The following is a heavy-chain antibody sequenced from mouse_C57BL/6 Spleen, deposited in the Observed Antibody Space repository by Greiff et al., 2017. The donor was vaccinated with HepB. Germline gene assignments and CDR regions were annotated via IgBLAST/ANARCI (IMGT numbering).Heavy chain of an antibody. V-gene: IGHV1-7*01. CDR2: INPSSGYT. Sequence: VQLQQSGAELAKPGASVKLSCTASGYTFTSYWMHWVKQRPGQGLEWIGYINPSSGYTKYNQKFKDKATLTADKSTSTTYMQMSSLTYEDAAVYCRAGGSSSGSAWFAYWGQGTPFTVSA. D-gene: IGHD3-2*02. CDR1: GYTFTSYW. CDR3: AGGSSSGSAWFAY. J-gene: IGHJ3*01.